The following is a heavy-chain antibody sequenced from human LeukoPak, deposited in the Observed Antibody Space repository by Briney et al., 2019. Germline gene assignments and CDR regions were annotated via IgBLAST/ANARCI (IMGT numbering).Heavy chain of an antibody. CDR2: IYYSGST. CDR1: GGSISSGDYY. D-gene: IGHD3-10*01. V-gene: IGHV4-30-4*01. CDR3: ASLAYYYGSGIDY. J-gene: IGHJ4*02. Sequence: SETLSLTCTVSGGSISSGDYYWSWIRQPPGKGLEWIGYIYYSGSTYYNPSLKSRVTISVDTSKNQFSLKLSSVTAADMAVYYCASLAYYYGSGIDYWGQGTLVTVSS.